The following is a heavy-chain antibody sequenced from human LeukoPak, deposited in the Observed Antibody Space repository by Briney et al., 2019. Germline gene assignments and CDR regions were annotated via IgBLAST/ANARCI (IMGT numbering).Heavy chain of an antibody. Sequence: SETLSLTCTVSGGSICSYYWSWIRQPPGKGLEWIGYIYYSGSTNYNPSLKSRVTISVDTSKNQFSLKLSSVTAADTAVYYCATASTFSIAVAGTRGFDYWGQGTLVTVSS. CDR3: ATASTFSIAVAGTRGFDY. J-gene: IGHJ4*02. D-gene: IGHD6-19*01. V-gene: IGHV4-59*01. CDR2: IYYSGST. CDR1: GGSICSYY.